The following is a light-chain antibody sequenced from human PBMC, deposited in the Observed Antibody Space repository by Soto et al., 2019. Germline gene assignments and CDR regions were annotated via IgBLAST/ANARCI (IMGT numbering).Light chain of an antibody. CDR3: QTWGTGDVV. CDR2: LYSDGSH. V-gene: IGLV4-69*01. Sequence: QLVLTQSPSASASLGASVKLTCTLSRGHSSYAIAWHQQQPEKGPRYLMKLYSDGSHSKGDEIPDRFSGSSSGAERYLTISSLHSEDEADYYCQTWGTGDVVFGGGTKLTVL. J-gene: IGLJ2*01. CDR1: RGHSSYA.